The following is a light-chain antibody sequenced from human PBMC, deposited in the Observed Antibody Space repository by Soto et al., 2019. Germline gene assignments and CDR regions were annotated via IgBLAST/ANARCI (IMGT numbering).Light chain of an antibody. CDR3: QQYGNSPLYT. CDR1: QSVSSSY. V-gene: IGKV3-20*01. Sequence: EIVLTQSPGTLSLSPGERATLSCRASQSVSSSYLAWYQQKPGQAPRLLIYGASSSATGISDRFSGSGSGTDFTLTISRLEPEDFALYYCQQYGNSPLYTFGQGTQLEIK. J-gene: IGKJ2*01. CDR2: GAS.